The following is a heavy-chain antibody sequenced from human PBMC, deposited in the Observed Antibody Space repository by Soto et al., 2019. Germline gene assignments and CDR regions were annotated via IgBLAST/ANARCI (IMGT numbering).Heavy chain of an antibody. J-gene: IGHJ4*02. CDR1: GFIFSSYW. CDR3: ARQYCGGDCHLDY. D-gene: IGHD2-21*02. V-gene: IGHV3-7*01. Sequence: GSLRLSCAASGFIFSSYWMSWARQAPGKGLEWVANIKKDGSETNYVDSVKGRFTISRDNAKNSLYLQMNSLRTEDTAVYYCARQYCGGDCHLDYWGQGTLVTVS. CDR2: IKKDGSET.